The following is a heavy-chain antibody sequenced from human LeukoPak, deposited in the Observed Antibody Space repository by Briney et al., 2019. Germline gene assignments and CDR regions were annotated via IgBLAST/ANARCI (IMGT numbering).Heavy chain of an antibody. CDR3: AGGIYYYDSS. Sequence: SQTLSLTCTVSGGSISSGSYYWSWIRQPAGKGLEWIGRIYTSGSTNYNPSLKSRVTISVDTSKNQFSLKLSSVTAADTAVYYCAGGIYYYDSSWGQGTLVTVSS. J-gene: IGHJ4*02. D-gene: IGHD3-22*01. V-gene: IGHV4-61*02. CDR1: GGSISSGSYY. CDR2: IYTSGST.